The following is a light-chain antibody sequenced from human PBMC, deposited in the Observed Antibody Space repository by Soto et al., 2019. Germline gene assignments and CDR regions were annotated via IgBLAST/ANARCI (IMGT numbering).Light chain of an antibody. Sequence: ELVLTQSPGTLSLSPGERATLSCRASQSVSSSYLAWYQQKPGQAPRLLIYGASSRATGIPDRFSGSGSGTDFTLTSSRLEPEDFAVYYCQQYGSSPPLTFGGGTKVEIK. CDR1: QSVSSSY. J-gene: IGKJ4*01. CDR2: GAS. V-gene: IGKV3-20*01. CDR3: QQYGSSPPLT.